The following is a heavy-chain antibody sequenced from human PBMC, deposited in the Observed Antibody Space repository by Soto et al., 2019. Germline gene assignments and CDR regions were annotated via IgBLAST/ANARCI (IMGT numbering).Heavy chain of an antibody. CDR3: AIYDFWSGLGYYYYGMDV. V-gene: IGHV4-39*01. CDR2: IYYSGST. Sequence: KTSETLSLTCTVSGGSISSSSYYWGWNRQPPGKGLEWIGSIYYSGSTYYNPSLKSRVTISVDTSKNQFSLKLSSVTAADTAVYYCAIYDFWSGLGYYYYGMDVWGQGTTVTVSS. D-gene: IGHD3-3*01. CDR1: GGSISSSSYY. J-gene: IGHJ6*02.